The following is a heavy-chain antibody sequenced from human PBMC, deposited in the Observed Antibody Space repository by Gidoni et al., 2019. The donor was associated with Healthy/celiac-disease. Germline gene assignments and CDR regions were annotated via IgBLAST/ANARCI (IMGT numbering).Heavy chain of an antibody. Sequence: EVHLLESGGGLVQPGWSLILSCAASGFTFISYAMSWVRQAPGKGLEWVSAISGSGGSTYYADSVKGRFTSSRDNSKNTLYLQMNSLRAEDTAVYYCARELYSSGWYPWFDPWGQGTLVTVSS. CDR3: ARELYSSGWYPWFDP. CDR2: ISGSGGST. CDR1: GFTFISYA. V-gene: IGHV3-23*01. J-gene: IGHJ5*02. D-gene: IGHD6-19*01.